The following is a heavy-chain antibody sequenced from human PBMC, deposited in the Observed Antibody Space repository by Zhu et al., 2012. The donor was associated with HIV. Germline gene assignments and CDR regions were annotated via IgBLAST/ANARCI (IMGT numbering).Heavy chain of an antibody. D-gene: IGHD2-8*01. V-gene: IGHV4-39*01. Sequence: QLQLQESGPGLVKPSETLSLTCSVSGGSISSTNSYWGWIRQPPGKGLEWIGSIYYGGNSYYNPSLKSRVAISVHTSKNRFSLELSSVTAADTAAYFCARKVLPFAFCCTYFDSVGPGXPWSTVSA. CDR3: ARKVLPFAFCCTYFDS. J-gene: IGHJ4*02. CDR1: GGSISSTNSY. CDR2: IYYGGNS.